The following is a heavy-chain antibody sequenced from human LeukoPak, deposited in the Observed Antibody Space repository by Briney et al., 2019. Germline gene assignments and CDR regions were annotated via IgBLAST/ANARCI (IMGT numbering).Heavy chain of an antibody. Sequence: SETPSLTCTVSGGSISSYYWNWIRQPAGKGLEWIGRIYTSGSANCNPSLKSRVTMSVDTSKNQFSLKLTSVTAADTGMYYCARASGYAFDSWGQGTLVTVSS. D-gene: IGHD3-22*01. CDR2: IYTSGSA. J-gene: IGHJ4*02. CDR1: GGSISSYY. V-gene: IGHV4-4*07. CDR3: ARASGYAFDS.